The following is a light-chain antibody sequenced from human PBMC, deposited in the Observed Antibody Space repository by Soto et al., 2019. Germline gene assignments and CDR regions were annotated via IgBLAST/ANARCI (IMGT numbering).Light chain of an antibody. J-gene: IGKJ2*01. CDR1: RDISRW. CDR2: AAS. V-gene: IGKV1-12*02. Sequence: DIQVTQSPSSVSASVGDRVTITCRATRDISRWLAWYQQKPGKAPKLVIYAASNLQSGVPSRFSGIYSGTDFPLTINSLQPYDFATYYCKQSNSFPSTFGQGTKLEI. CDR3: KQSNSFPST.